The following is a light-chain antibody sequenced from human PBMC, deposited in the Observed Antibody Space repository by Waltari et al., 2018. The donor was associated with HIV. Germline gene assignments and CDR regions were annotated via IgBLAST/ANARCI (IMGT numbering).Light chain of an antibody. J-gene: IGLJ1*01. CDR1: SSRVTYNTP. CDR3: FSYGGSLHV. Sequence: QSALTQPRSVSGSPGQSVTISCSGASSRVTYNTPVSWYQHHPGKAPKLIIYDVTKGPSGVPDRFSGSKSGNTASLTIAGLQAEDEADYYCFSYGGSLHVFGTGTEVTVL. CDR2: DVT. V-gene: IGLV2-11*01.